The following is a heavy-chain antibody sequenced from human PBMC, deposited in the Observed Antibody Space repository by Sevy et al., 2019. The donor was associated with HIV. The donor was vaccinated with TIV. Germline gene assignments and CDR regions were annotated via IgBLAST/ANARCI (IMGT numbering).Heavy chain of an antibody. CDR3: ARAGYLSWFDP. J-gene: IGHJ5*02. Sequence: ASVKVSCKASGYTFSSYGISWVRQAPGQGLEWMGWISGYNGNTNFAQTLQGRVTMTTDTSTSTAYMEVRSLRSDDTAVYYCARAGYLSWFDPWGQGTLVTVSS. CDR2: ISGYNGNT. CDR1: GYTFSSYG. V-gene: IGHV1-18*01. D-gene: IGHD1-1*01.